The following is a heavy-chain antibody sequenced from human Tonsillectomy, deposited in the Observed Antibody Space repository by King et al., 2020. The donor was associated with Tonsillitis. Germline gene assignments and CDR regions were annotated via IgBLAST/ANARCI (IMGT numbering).Heavy chain of an antibody. V-gene: IGHV3-11*06. CDR3: GREYWGAFDI. CDR1: GFTFSDYY. Sequence: VQLVESGGGLVKPGGSLRVSCAASGFTFSDYYMSWIRQAPGKGLEWISAINRSGTNTNYLDSVRGRFTISRDNAKNSMFLLMNSLRAEDTGVYYCGREYWGAFDIWGQGTVVTVSS. CDR2: INRSGTNT. D-gene: IGHD2-8*02. J-gene: IGHJ3*02.